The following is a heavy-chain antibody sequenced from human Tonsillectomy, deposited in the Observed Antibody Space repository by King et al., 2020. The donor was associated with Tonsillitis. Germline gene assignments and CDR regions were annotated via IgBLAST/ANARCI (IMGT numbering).Heavy chain of an antibody. CDR1: GYSISSGSY. CDR3: ARGPLTGYYNSPYGQ. CDR2: IYHSGST. D-gene: IGHD3-9*01. J-gene: IGHJ4*02. Sequence: LQLQESGTGLVKPSETLSLTCAVSGYSISSGSYWGWIRQPPGRGLEWIVNIYHSGSTYYNPSLKSRVTISVDTSKNQFSLRLSSVTAADAAVYYCARGPLTGYYNSPYGQWGQGTLVTVSS. V-gene: IGHV4-38-2*01.